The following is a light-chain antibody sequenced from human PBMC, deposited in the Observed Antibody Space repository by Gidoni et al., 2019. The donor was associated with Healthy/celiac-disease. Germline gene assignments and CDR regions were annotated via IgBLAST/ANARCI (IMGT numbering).Light chain of an antibody. J-gene: IGKJ1*01. CDR1: LSLLHSNGYNY. V-gene: IGKV2-28*01. CDR2: WGS. Sequence: IGLTQSPLCLRVTPGEPASISCGASLSLLHSNGYNYLDWYLQKPGQSPQLLIYWGSNRASGVPDRFSGSGSGTDFTLTISRLQAEDVGVYYCMQALQTPWTFGQXTKVEIK. CDR3: MQALQTPWT.